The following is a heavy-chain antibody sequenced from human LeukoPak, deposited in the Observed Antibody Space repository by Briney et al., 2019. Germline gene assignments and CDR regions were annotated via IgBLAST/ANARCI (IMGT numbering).Heavy chain of an antibody. V-gene: IGHV1-18*01. D-gene: IGHD4-23*01. J-gene: IGHJ4*02. CDR3: ARAEVVTAPFDY. Sequence: GESLKISCKGSGYSFTSYGISWVRQAPGQGLEWMGWISAYNGNTNYAQKLQGRVTMTTDTSTSTAYMELRSLRSDDTAVYYCARAEVVTAPFDYWGQGTLVTVSS. CDR1: GYSFTSYG. CDR2: ISAYNGNT.